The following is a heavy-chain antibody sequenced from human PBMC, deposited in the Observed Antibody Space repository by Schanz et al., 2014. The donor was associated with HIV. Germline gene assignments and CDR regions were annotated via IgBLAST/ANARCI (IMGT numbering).Heavy chain of an antibody. CDR1: GFIIDNYC. J-gene: IGHJ4*02. D-gene: IGHD3-10*01. V-gene: IGHV3-7*01. Sequence: EVHLEESGGGLVQPGGSLRLSCVGSGFIIDNYCMSWVRQAPGSGLEWVANIKPDGSETYYVGSVRGRFTISRDNAKKSLYLQMTGLKAEDTAVYYCARAMLISGTGYWTGENYWGQGTLVIVSS. CDR3: ARAMLISGTGYWTGENY. CDR2: IKPDGSET.